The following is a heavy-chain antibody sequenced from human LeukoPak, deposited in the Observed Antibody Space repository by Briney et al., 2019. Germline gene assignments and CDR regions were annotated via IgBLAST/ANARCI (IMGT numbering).Heavy chain of an antibody. V-gene: IGHV4-38-2*01. CDR2: IYHSGST. J-gene: IGHJ4*02. Sequence: SETLSLTCAVSGYSITSGYYWGWIRQPPGKGLEWTGSIYHSGSTYYNPSRKTRVTISVDTSKNQFSLKLSSVTAADTAVYYCARLYLRDHCSSTSCYGLYFDYWGQGTLVTVSS. D-gene: IGHD2-2*01. CDR3: ARLYLRDHCSSTSCYGLYFDY. CDR1: GYSITSGYY.